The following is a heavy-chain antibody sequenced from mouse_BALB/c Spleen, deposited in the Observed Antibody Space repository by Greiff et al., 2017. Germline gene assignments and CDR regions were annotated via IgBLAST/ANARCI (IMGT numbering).Heavy chain of an antibody. J-gene: IGHJ1*01. CDR2: ISYSGST. CDR3: ATYYYGSRAYWYFDV. Sequence: EVKVVESGPGLVKPSQSLSLTCTVTGYSITSDYAWNWIRQFPGNKLEWMGYISYSGSTSYNPSLKSRISITRDTSKNQFFLQLNSVTTEDTATYYCATYYYGSRAYWYFDVWGAGTTVTVSS. V-gene: IGHV3-2*02. CDR1: GYSITSDYA. D-gene: IGHD1-1*01.